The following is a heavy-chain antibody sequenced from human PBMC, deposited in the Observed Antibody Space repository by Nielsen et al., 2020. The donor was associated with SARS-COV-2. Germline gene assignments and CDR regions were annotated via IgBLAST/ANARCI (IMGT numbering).Heavy chain of an antibody. V-gene: IGHV4-4*02. CDR2: IYHIGST. CDR3: ARRLFPGLDS. Sequence: SETLSLTCAVSGASISSSNWWSWVRPPPGKGLEWIGEIYHIGSTYYNPSLKSRLTLSIDKSKNHFSLNLTAVTAADTAVYYCARRLFPGLDSWGPGTLVTVSS. J-gene: IGHJ4*02. D-gene: IGHD2/OR15-2a*01. CDR1: GASISSSNW.